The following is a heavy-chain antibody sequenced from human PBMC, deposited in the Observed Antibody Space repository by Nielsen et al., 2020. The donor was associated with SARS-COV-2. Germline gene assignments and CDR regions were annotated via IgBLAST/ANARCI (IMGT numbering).Heavy chain of an antibody. Sequence: GGSLRLSCAASGFTFSSCGMHWVRQAPGKGLEWVAVISYDGSNKYYADSVKGRFTISRDNSKNTLYLQMNSLSAEDTAVYYCAKDARSSGRALYYYYGMDVWGQGTTVTVSS. CDR3: AKDARSSGRALYYYYGMDV. J-gene: IGHJ6*02. CDR2: ISYDGSNK. V-gene: IGHV3-30*18. D-gene: IGHD3-10*01. CDR1: GFTFSSCG.